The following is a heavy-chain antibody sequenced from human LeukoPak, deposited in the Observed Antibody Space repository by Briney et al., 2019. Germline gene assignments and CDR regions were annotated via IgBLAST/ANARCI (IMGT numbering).Heavy chain of an antibody. CDR1: GFTFSDYY. CDR2: ISSSGSTI. J-gene: IGHJ6*02. Sequence: GGSLRLSCAASGFTFSDYYISWIRQAPGKGLEWVSYISSSGSTIYYADSVKGRFTISRDNAKNSLYLQMNSLRAEDTAVYYCARGGALSGSYWGNYYYYGMDVWGQGTTVTVSS. D-gene: IGHD1-26*01. CDR3: ARGGALSGSYWGNYYYYGMDV. V-gene: IGHV3-11*01.